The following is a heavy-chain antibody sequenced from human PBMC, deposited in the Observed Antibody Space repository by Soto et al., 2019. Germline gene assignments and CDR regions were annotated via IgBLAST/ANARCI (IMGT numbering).Heavy chain of an antibody. J-gene: IGHJ5*02. CDR3: ARDRPWYSSSPGRFDP. D-gene: IGHD6-6*01. CDR1: GFTFSSYW. CDR2: IKQDGSEK. V-gene: IGHV3-7*05. Sequence: GGSLRLSCAASGFTFSSYWMSWVRQAPGKGLEWVANIKQDGSEKYYVDSVKGRFTISRDNAKNSLYLQMNSLRAEDTAVYYCARDRPWYSSSPGRFDPWGQGTLVTVSS.